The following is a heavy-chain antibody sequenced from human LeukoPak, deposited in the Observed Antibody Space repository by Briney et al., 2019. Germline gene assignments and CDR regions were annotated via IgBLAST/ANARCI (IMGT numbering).Heavy chain of an antibody. V-gene: IGHV4-30-4*01. D-gene: IGHD5-18*01. CDR3: ASLMDTAMVTSSPHDAFDI. CDR2: IYYSGST. Sequence: SQTLSLTCTVSGGSISSGDYYWSWIRQPPWKGLEWIGYIYYSGSTYYNPSLKSRVTISVDTSKNQFSLKLSSVTAADTAVYYCASLMDTAMVTSSPHDAFDIWGQGTMVTVSS. CDR1: GGSISSGDYY. J-gene: IGHJ3*02.